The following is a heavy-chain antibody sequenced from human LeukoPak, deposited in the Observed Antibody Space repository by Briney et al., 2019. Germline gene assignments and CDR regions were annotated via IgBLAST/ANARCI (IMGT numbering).Heavy chain of an antibody. CDR2: IDNGGGT. V-gene: IGHV4-59*08. CDR3: ARHDYYGSGTYYMPFDH. J-gene: IGHJ4*02. D-gene: IGHD3-10*01. CDR1: GGSISTYY. Sequence: SETLSLTCTVSGGSISTYYWSWIRQPPGKGLEWIGYIDNGGGTTYNPSLKSRVTISVDTSKNHFLLRLSSVTVADTAVYYCARHDYYGSGTYYMPFDHWGQGTLVTVSS.